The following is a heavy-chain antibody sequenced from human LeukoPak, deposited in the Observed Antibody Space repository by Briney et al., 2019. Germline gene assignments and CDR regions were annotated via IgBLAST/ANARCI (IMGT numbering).Heavy chain of an antibody. CDR3: AKAEGYDILTGLDY. CDR2: IYSGGNT. CDR1: GFTVSSNY. V-gene: IGHV3-53*01. J-gene: IGHJ4*02. D-gene: IGHD3-9*01. Sequence: GGSLRLSCAASGFTVSSNYMSWVRQAPGKGLEWVSVIYSGGNTFYPDSVKGRFTISRDTAKNTLYLQMNSLRAGDTAVYYCAKAEGYDILTGLDYWGQGTLVTVSS.